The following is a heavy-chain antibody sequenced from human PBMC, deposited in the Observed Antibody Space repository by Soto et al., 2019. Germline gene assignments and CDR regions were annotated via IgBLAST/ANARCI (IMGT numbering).Heavy chain of an antibody. Sequence: QVQLQESGPVLVKPSQTLSLTCTVSGGSISSGGYSWTWIRQHPGRGLEWIGYIYYSGSTYYKPSLKSRVTISVDTSKNQLSLKLSSVTAADTAVYYCARASTWHPGAFDIWGQGTTVTVSS. CDR2: IYYSGST. CDR1: GGSISSGGYS. V-gene: IGHV4-31*03. D-gene: IGHD5-12*01. CDR3: ARASTWHPGAFDI. J-gene: IGHJ3*02.